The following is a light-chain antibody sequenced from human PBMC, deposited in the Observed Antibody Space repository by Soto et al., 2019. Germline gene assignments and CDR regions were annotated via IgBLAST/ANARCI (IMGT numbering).Light chain of an antibody. J-gene: IGKJ4*01. V-gene: IGKV1-33*01. CDR1: QDITND. CDR2: EAS. CDR3: QQYDNVPLT. Sequence: DIQMTQSPSSLSASVGDRVTITCQASQDITNDLNWYQQKPGKAPKGLIYEASNLKTGVPSRFSGSGSGTDFTFTISSLQPEDIATYFCQQYDNVPLTFGGGTKVEIK.